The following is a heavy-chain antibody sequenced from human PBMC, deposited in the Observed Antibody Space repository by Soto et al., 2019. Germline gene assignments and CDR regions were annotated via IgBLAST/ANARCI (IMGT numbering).Heavy chain of an antibody. V-gene: IGHV4-34*01. Sequence: QVQLQQWGAGLLKPSETLSLTCAVYGGSFSGYYWSWIRQPPGKGLEWIGEINHRGSTNYNPSLKSRVTISVDTSKNQFSLKVSSVTDADTAVYYCARDAYYYYGMDVWGQGTTVTVAS. CDR2: INHRGST. J-gene: IGHJ6*02. CDR1: GGSFSGYY. CDR3: ARDAYYYYGMDV.